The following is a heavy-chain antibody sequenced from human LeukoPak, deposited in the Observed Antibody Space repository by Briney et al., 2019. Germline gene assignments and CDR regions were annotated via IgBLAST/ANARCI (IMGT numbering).Heavy chain of an antibody. CDR2: ITPIFGTA. CDR3: ARRTTYYYDSSGYYGY. D-gene: IGHD3-22*01. J-gene: IGHJ4*02. CDR1: GGTFSSYA. Sequence: SVKVSCKTSGGTFSSYAISWVRQAPGQGLEWMGGITPIFGTANYAQKFQGRVTITTDESTSTAYMELSSLRSEDTAVYYCARRTTYYYDSSGYYGYWGQGTLVTVSS. V-gene: IGHV1-69*05.